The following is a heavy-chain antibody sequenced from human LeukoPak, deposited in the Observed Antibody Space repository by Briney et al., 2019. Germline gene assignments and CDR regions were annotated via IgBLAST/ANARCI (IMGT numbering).Heavy chain of an antibody. CDR3: ARDLIFGERDDY. J-gene: IGHJ4*02. D-gene: IGHD3-10*01. CDR2: ISSSGSTI. CDR1: GFTFSSYE. Sequence: PGGSLRLSCAASGFTFSSYEMNWVRQAPGKGLEWVSYISSSGSTIYYADSVKGRFTISRDNAKNSLYLQMNSLRAEDTALYYCARDLIFGERDDYWGQGTLVTVSS. V-gene: IGHV3-48*03.